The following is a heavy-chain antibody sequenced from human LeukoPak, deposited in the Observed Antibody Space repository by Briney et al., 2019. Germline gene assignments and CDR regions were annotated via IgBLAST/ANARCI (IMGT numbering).Heavy chain of an antibody. V-gene: IGHV4-39*07. CDR2: IYYSGST. CDR1: GGSISSSSYY. D-gene: IGHD2-21*02. J-gene: IGHJ5*02. Sequence: SETLSLTCTVSGGSISSSSYYWGWIRQPPGKGLEWIGSIYYSGSTYYNPSLKSRVTISVDTSKNQFSLKLSSVTAADTAVYYCARDRCRAYCGGDFNWFDPWGQGTLVTVSS. CDR3: ARDRCRAYCGGDFNWFDP.